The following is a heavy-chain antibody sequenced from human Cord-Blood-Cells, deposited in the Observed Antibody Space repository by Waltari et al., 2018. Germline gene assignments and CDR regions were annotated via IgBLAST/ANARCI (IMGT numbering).Heavy chain of an antibody. CDR3: ARQWPGDWYFDL. CDR2: IYYSGST. D-gene: IGHD6-19*01. J-gene: IGHJ2*01. Sequence: LQLQESGPGLVKPSETLSLTCTVSGGTISSSSYYWGWIRQPPGKGLEWIGSIYYSGSTYYNPSLKSRVTISVDTSKNQFSLKLSSVTAADTAVYYCARQWPGDWYFDLWGRGTLVTVSS. CDR1: GGTISSSSYY. V-gene: IGHV4-39*07.